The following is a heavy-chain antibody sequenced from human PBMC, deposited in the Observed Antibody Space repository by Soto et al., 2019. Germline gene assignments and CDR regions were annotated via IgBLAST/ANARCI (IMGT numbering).Heavy chain of an antibody. CDR1: GGSISSGDYY. CDR2: IYYSGST. J-gene: IGHJ5*02. V-gene: IGHV4-30-4*01. Sequence: PSETLSLTCTVSGGSISSGDYYWSWIRQPPGKGLEWIGYIYYSGSTYYNPYLKSRVTISVDTSKNQYSLKLSSVTAANTAEYNCARRWLDQKKNWFDPWGQGTLVTVSS. CDR3: ARRWLDQKKNWFDP. D-gene: IGHD6-19*01.